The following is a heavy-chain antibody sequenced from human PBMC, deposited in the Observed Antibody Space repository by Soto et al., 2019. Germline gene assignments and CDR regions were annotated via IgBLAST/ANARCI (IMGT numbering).Heavy chain of an antibody. D-gene: IGHD3-22*01. Sequence: QVQLVESGGGVVQPGRSLRLSCAASGFTFSSYGMHWVRQAPGKGLEWVAVISYDGSNKYYADSVKGRFTISRDNSKNPLYLQMNSLRAEDTAVYYCASPPDDYYDSSGYYFVYWGQGTLVTVSS. CDR3: ASPPDDYYDSSGYYFVY. CDR1: GFTFSSYG. J-gene: IGHJ4*02. CDR2: ISYDGSNK. V-gene: IGHV3-30*03.